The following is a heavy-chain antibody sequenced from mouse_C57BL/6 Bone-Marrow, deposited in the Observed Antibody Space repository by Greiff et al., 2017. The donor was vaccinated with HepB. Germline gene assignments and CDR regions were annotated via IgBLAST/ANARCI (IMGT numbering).Heavy chain of an antibody. CDR3: ARYDGYQGGFAY. J-gene: IGHJ3*01. V-gene: IGHV1-26*01. Sequence: VQLQQSGPELVKPGASVKISCKASGYTFTDYYMNWVKQSHGKSLEWIGDINPNNGGTSYNQKFKGKATLTVDKSSSTAYMELRSLTSEDSAVYYCARYDGYQGGFAYWGQVTLVTVSA. CDR2: INPNNGGT. CDR1: GYTFTDYY. D-gene: IGHD2-3*01.